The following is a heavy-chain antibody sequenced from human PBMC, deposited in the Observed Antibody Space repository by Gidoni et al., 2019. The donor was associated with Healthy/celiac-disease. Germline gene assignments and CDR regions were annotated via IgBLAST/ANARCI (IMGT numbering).Heavy chain of an antibody. CDR1: GGSFSCYH. Sequence: QVQLQQWGAGLLKPPETLSLTCAAYGGSFSCYHWSWIRQPPGKELEWIGEINHSGSTNYNPSLKSRVTISVDTSKNQFSLKLSSVTAADTAVYYCARAFPQDYYDSSGLLNYFDYWGQGTLVTVSS. V-gene: IGHV4-34*01. D-gene: IGHD3-22*01. CDR2: INHSGST. J-gene: IGHJ4*02. CDR3: ARAFPQDYYDSSGLLNYFDY.